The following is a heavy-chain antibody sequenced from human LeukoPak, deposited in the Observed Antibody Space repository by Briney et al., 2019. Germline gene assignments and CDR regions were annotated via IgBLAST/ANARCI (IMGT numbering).Heavy chain of an antibody. J-gene: IGHJ6*02. Sequence: ASVKVSCKASGYTFTGYYMHWVRQAPGQGLEWMGWINPNSGGTNYAQKFQGRVTMTRDTSISTAYMELSRLRSDDTAVYYCARAVVVPAAMINYYYGMDVWGQGTTVTVSS. V-gene: IGHV1-2*02. D-gene: IGHD2-2*01. CDR1: GYTFTGYY. CDR3: ARAVVVPAAMINYYYGMDV. CDR2: INPNSGGT.